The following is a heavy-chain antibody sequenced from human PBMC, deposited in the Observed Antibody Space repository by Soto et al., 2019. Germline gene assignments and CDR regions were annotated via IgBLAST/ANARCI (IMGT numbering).Heavy chain of an antibody. V-gene: IGHV4-39*01. J-gene: IGHJ4*02. CDR2: IYYSGST. CDR3: ARRRRDVGGVDY. D-gene: IGHD2-15*01. CDR1: GGSISSSSYY. Sequence: QLQLQESGPGLVKPSETLSLTCTVSGGSISSSSYYWGWIRQPPGKGLEWIGSIYYSGSTYYNPSLMSRVTISVDTSKNQFSLKLSSVTAADTAVYYCARRRRDVGGVDYWGQGTLVTVSS.